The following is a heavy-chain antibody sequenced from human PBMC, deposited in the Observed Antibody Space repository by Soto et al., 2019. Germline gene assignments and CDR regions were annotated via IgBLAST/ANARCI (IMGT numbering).Heavy chain of an antibody. CDR1: GYSFTSYW. D-gene: IGHD3-22*01. Sequence: PGESLKISCKGSGYSFTSYWIGWVRQMPGKGLEWMGIIYPGDSDTRYSPSFQGRVTISADKSISTAYLQWSSLKASDTAMYYCARAGAGYYDSSGYSNFDYWGQGTLVTVSS. CDR3: ARAGAGYYDSSGYSNFDY. J-gene: IGHJ4*02. V-gene: IGHV5-51*01. CDR2: IYPGDSDT.